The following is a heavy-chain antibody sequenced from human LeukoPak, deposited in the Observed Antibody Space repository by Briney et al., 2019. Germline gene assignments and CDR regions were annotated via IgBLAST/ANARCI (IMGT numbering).Heavy chain of an antibody. J-gene: IGHJ4*02. CDR1: GFTFSDYS. CDR2: ISSSSSSK. D-gene: IGHD3-3*01. Sequence: GGSLRLSCAASGFTFSDYSMNWVRRSPGKGLDWVAYISSSSSSKNYADSVKGRFTISRDNAKNSLFLQMNSLTAEDTAVYYCARDGGQTETLDYWGQGTLVIVSS. V-gene: IGHV3-48*04. CDR3: ARDGGQTETLDY.